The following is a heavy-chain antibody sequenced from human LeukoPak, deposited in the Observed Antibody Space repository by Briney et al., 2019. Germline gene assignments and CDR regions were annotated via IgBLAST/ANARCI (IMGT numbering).Heavy chain of an antibody. CDR2: ISGSGGST. V-gene: IGHV3-23*01. Sequence: GGSLRLSCAASGFTFSSYAMSWVRQAPGKGLEWVSAISGSGGSTYYADSVKGRFTISRDNSKNTLYLQMNSLRAEDTAVYYCARDVRPPNWFDPWGQGTLVTVSS. CDR1: GFTFSSYA. CDR3: ARDVRPPNWFDP. J-gene: IGHJ5*02.